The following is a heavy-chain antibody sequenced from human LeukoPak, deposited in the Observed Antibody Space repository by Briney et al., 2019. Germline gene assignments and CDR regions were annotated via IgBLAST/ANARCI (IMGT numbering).Heavy chain of an antibody. CDR1: GFTVSSNY. V-gene: IGHV3-53*01. CDR2: IYSGGST. D-gene: IGHD3-9*01. Sequence: GGSLRLSCAASGFTVSSNYMSWVRQAPGKGLEWVSVIYSGGSTYYADSVKGRFTISRDNSKNTLYLKMNSLRAEDTAVYYCASRLRYFDWWFDYWGQGTLVTVSS. J-gene: IGHJ4*02. CDR3: ASRLRYFDWWFDY.